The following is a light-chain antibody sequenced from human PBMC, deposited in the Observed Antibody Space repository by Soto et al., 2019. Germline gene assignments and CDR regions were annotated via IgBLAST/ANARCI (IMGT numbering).Light chain of an antibody. V-gene: IGKV2-28*01. CDR2: LDS. CDR1: QSLLHSNGYNY. CDR3: MQALQTPIT. Sequence: VKTHSGLDLTVPSGPPPYISSRSSQSLLHSNGYNYLDWYVQKPGQSPQLLIYLDSNRASGVPDRFSASGSGTHFTLNISSVEAEDVGVYYCMQALQTPITCGQGTRLEIK. J-gene: IGKJ5*01.